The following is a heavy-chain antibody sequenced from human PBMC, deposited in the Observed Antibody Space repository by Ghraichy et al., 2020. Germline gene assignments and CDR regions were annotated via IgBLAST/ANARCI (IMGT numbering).Heavy chain of an antibody. Sequence: SETLSLTCAVSGGSFSGYYWSWVRQPRGKGLEWIGEIHGGGSTNYNPSLKSRVTISVDTSKNQFSLSLTPVTAADTAVYYCTSGKGIVIWGQGTTVTVSS. J-gene: IGHJ3*02. D-gene: IGHD1-26*01. CDR1: GGSFSGYY. CDR3: TSGKGIVI. CDR2: IHGGGST. V-gene: IGHV4-34*01.